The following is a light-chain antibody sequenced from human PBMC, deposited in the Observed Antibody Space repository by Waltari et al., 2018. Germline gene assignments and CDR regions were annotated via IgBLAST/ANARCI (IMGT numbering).Light chain of an antibody. J-gene: IGKJ2*01. CDR3: QQYNNWPYS. CDR2: DAS. CDR1: QTILTN. V-gene: IGKV3D-15*01. Sequence: EIVMTQSPAILSVSPGERASLSCRANQTILTNLAWYQQKPAQSPRLLIYDASTRATGVPDRFIGSASGSYFTLTISSLQSGDFALYYCQQYNNWPYSFGQGTKLEIK.